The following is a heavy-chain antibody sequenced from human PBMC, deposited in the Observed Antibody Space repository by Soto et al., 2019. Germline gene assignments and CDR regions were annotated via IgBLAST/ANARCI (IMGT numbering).Heavy chain of an antibody. CDR2: INHSGST. J-gene: IGHJ4*02. D-gene: IGHD6-6*01. CDR3: ASEASSSSSGMSKNFDY. V-gene: IGHV4-34*01. Sequence: SETLSLTCTVSGGSISSYYWSWIRQPPGKGLEWIGEINHSGSTNYNPSLKSRVTISVDTSKNQFSLKLSSVTAADTAVYYCASEASSSSSGMSKNFDYWGQGTLVTVSS. CDR1: GGSISSYY.